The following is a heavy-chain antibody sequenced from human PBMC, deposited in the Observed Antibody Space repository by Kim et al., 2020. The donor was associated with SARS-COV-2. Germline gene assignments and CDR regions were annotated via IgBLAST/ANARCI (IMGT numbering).Heavy chain of an antibody. CDR1: GFTFSSYW. D-gene: IGHD6-13*01. J-gene: IGHJ4*02. V-gene: IGHV3-7*01. Sequence: GGSLRLSCAASGFTFSSYWMSWVRQAPGKGLEWVANIKQDGSEKYYVDSVKGRFTISRDNAKNSLYLQMNSLRAEDTAVYYCARDPLLTAAAYFDYWGQGTLVTVSS. CDR2: IKQDGSEK. CDR3: ARDPLLTAAAYFDY.